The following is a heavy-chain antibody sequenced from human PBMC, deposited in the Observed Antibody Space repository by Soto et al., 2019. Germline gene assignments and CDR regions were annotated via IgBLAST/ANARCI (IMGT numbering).Heavy chain of an antibody. J-gene: IGHJ6*02. V-gene: IGHV5-10-1*01. CDR1: GYRFTSYW. Sequence: GESLKISCKGSGYRFTSYWISLVRQMPGKGLEWMGRIDPSDSYTNYSPSFQGHVTISADKSISTAYLPWSSLKASDTVMYYCARGATIFGVYGMDVWGQGTTVTISS. CDR2: IDPSDSYT. CDR3: ARGATIFGVYGMDV. D-gene: IGHD3-3*01.